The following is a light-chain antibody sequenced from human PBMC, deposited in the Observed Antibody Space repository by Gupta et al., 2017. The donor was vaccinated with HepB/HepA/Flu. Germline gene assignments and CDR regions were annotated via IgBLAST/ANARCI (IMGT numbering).Light chain of an antibody. V-gene: IGLV1-40*01. CDR3: QSYDSSLSGSGV. J-gene: IGLJ3*02. CDR2: ANR. Sequence: QSVLTQPPSVSGAPGQRVTISCTGNSSNIGAGYDVHWYQQLPGTAPKLLIFANRNRPSGVPDRFSASKSGTSASLAITGLQPEDEADYYCQSYDSSLSGSGVFGGGTKLTVL. CDR1: SSNIGAGYD.